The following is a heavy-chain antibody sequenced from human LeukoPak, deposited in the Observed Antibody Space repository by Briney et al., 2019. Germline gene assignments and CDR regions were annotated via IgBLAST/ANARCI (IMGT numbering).Heavy chain of an antibody. CDR3: ARDGNGSGSYYFWDYYGMDV. D-gene: IGHD3-10*01. CDR2: ISAYNGNT. V-gene: IGHV1-18*01. Sequence: AASVKVSCKASGYTFTSYGISWVRQAPGQGLEWMGWISAYNGNTNYAQKLQGRVTMTTDTSTSTAYMELRSLRSDDTAMYYCARDGNGSGSYYFWDYYGMDVWGQGTTVTVSS. CDR1: GYTFTSYG. J-gene: IGHJ6*02.